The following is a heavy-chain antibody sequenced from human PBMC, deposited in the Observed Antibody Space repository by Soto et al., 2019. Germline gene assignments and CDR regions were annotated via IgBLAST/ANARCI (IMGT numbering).Heavy chain of an antibody. D-gene: IGHD2-21*01. J-gene: IGHJ6*02. CDR1: GFPFSDYD. CDR2: ISNSGNSI. V-gene: IGHV3-11*01. CDR3: AKEGRHDDPVWRGMDV. Sequence: QVQLVESGGGLVKPGGSLRVSCAASGFPFSDYDMSWIRQAPGKGLERVSYISNSGNSIYYADSVKRRFTISRDNAKNSLYLQMNSLRAEDTAVYYCAKEGRHDDPVWRGMDVWGQGTTVTVSS.